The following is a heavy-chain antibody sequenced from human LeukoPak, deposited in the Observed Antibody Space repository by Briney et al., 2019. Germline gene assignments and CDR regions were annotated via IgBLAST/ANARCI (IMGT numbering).Heavy chain of an antibody. CDR1: GFTFSSYS. CDR3: ARVLEYDFWSGPIAY. J-gene: IGHJ4*02. CDR2: ISSSSSYI. D-gene: IGHD3-3*01. Sequence: PGGSLRLSCAASGFTFSSYSMNWVRQAPGKGLEWVSSISSSSSYIYYADSVKGRFTISRDNAKNSLYLQMNSLRAEDTAVYYCARVLEYDFWSGPIAYWGQGTLVTVSS. V-gene: IGHV3-21*01.